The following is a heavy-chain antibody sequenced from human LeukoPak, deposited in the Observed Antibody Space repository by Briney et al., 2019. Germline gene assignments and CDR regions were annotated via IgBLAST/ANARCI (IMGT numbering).Heavy chain of an antibody. CDR3: ANRVAQHDF. J-gene: IGHJ4*02. Sequence: GGSLRLSCAASGFTFRNYAMSWVRQAPGKGLEWVSSICGSGGNTYYADSVKGRFTISRDNSKNTLYLQMNSLTAEDTGVYYCANRVAQHDFWGQGTLVTVSS. V-gene: IGHV3-23*01. CDR1: GFTFRNYA. D-gene: IGHD3/OR15-3a*01. CDR2: ICGSGGNT.